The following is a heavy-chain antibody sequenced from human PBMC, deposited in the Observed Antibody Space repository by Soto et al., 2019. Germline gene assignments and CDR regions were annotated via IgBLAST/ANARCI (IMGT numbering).Heavy chain of an antibody. CDR2: INPNSGNI. CDR1: GDPFTTYD. J-gene: IGHJ4*02. Sequence: GSVEVCCKASGDPFTTYDINLVRQATGHGLEWMGWINPNSGNIGYAQRFQGRVTMTRDTAIRTAYMEVSSLRSDDTAVYYCARGRASGSYYLLDYWGQGTLVTGSS. V-gene: IGHV1-8*01. D-gene: IGHD3-10*01. CDR3: ARGRASGSYYLLDY.